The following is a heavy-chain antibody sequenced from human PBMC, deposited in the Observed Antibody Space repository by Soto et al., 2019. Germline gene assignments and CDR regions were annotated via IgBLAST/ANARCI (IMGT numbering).Heavy chain of an antibody. CDR1: GFTFSSYA. Sequence: GESLKISCAASGFTFSSYAMSWVRQAPGKGLEWVSAISGSGGSTYYADSVKGRFTISRDNSKNTLYLQMNSLRAEDTAVYYCAKDQMGWSGYYNTSPVDAFDIWGQGTMVTVSS. CDR2: ISGSGGST. CDR3: AKDQMGWSGYYNTSPVDAFDI. D-gene: IGHD3-3*01. V-gene: IGHV3-23*01. J-gene: IGHJ3*02.